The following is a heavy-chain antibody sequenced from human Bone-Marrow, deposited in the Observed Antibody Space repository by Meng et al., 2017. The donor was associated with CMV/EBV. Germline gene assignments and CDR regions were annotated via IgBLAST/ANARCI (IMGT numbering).Heavy chain of an antibody. CDR3: AKGFVVTSRLDY. CDR2: IDVTHST. V-gene: IGHV3-NL1*01. Sequence: GGSLRLSCAASGFTFNSYAMNWVRQAPGKGLEWVSVIDVTHSTYYRDSVKGRFTISRDNSKNTLYLQMNSLRAEDTAVYYCAKGFVVTSRLDYWGQGTLVTVSS. D-gene: IGHD4-23*01. J-gene: IGHJ4*02. CDR1: GFTFNSYA.